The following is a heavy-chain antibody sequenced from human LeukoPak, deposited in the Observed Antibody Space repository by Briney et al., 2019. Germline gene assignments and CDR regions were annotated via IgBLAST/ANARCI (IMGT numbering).Heavy chain of an antibody. V-gene: IGHV3-30*18. D-gene: IGHD6-19*01. J-gene: IGHJ4*02. CDR2: ISHEGSNQ. Sequence: GRTLRLSCVASGFTFNIYGMHWVRQAPGKGLEWVAVISHEGSNQYYADSVEGRFTISRDNSKNTVFLQMNSLRAEDTAVYFCAKELSSGLPENWGQGTLVTVSS. CDR3: AKELSSGLPEN. CDR1: GFTFNIYG.